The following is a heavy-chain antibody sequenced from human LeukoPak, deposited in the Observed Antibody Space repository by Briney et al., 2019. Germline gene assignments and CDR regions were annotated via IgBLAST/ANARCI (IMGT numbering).Heavy chain of an antibody. V-gene: IGHV5-51*01. Sequence: GEFLKISCKGSGYSFTNHWIGWVRQMPGKGLEWMGIIYRGGSDTRYSPSFQGQVTISADKSISVAYLQWGSLKASDTAMYYCARGIAEAAVTNFDSWGQGTLVTVSS. CDR2: IYRGGSDT. D-gene: IGHD6-13*01. CDR1: GYSFTNHW. J-gene: IGHJ5*01. CDR3: ARGIAEAAVTNFDS.